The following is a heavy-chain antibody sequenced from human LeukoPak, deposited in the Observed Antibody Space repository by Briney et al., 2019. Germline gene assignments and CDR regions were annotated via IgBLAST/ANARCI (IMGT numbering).Heavy chain of an antibody. Sequence: SGRSLRLSCAASGFTVSSNYMSWVRQAPGKGLEWVSVIYSGGSTYYADSVKGRFTISRHNSQNTLYLQMNGLTAEDTAVYYCARLGSGWYYFDYWGQGTLVTVSS. CDR2: IYSGGST. J-gene: IGHJ4*02. V-gene: IGHV3-53*04. D-gene: IGHD6-19*01. CDR1: GFTVSSNY. CDR3: ARLGSGWYYFDY.